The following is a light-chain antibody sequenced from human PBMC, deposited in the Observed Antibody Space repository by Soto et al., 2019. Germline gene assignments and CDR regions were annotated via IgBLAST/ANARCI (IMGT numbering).Light chain of an antibody. CDR3: AAWDDSLNGLL. Sequence: QSVLTQPPSVSGAPGQRVTISCTGSNSNIGAGYDVHWYQQLPGTAPKLLIYSNNQRPSGVPDRFSGSKSGTSASLAISGLQSEDEAEYYCAAWDDSLNGLLFGGGTQLTVL. J-gene: IGLJ3*02. CDR1: NSNIGAGYD. V-gene: IGLV1-40*01. CDR2: SNN.